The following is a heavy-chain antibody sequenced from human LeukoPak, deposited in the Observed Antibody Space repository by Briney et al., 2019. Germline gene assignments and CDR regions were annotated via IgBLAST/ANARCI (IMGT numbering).Heavy chain of an antibody. V-gene: IGHV5-51*01. D-gene: IGHD1-1*01. Sequence: GESLKVSCKASGYSFTTYWIGWVRRMPGKGLEWMGMFFPGGSDTRKSPSFQGQVTLSADNSITTAYLQWSSLKASDTAMYYCARGPRGGNWNEALDYWGQGTLVTVSP. CDR3: ARGPRGGNWNEALDY. CDR1: GYSFTTYW. J-gene: IGHJ4*02. CDR2: FFPGGSDT.